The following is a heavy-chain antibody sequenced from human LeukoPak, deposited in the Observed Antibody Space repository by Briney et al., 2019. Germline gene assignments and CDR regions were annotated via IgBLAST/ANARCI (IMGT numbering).Heavy chain of an antibody. CDR3: ARLLSGSTTWHIDY. V-gene: IGHV4-39*01. CDR2: IYYSGST. J-gene: IGHJ4*02. Sequence: PSETLSLTCTVSGDSISRSSFYWGWLRQPPGKGLEWIGSIYYSGSTYYNPSLKSRVIISVDASKNRFSLKLSSVTAADTAVYYCARLLSGSTTWHIDYWGQGTLFTVST. CDR1: GDSISRSSFY. D-gene: IGHD2-2*01.